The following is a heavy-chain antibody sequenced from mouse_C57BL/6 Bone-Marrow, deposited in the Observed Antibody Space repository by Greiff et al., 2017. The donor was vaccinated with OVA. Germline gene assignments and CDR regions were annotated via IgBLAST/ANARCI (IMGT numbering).Heavy chain of an antibody. Sequence: DVQLVESGGGLVQPGGSLKLSCAASGFTFSDYYMYWVRQTPEKRLEWVAYISNGGGSTYYPDTVKGRFTISRDNAKNTLYLQMSRLKSEDTAMYYCARGGQLRLPVAYWGQGTLVTVSA. CDR1: GFTFSDYY. J-gene: IGHJ3*01. CDR3: ARGGQLRLPVAY. CDR2: ISNGGGST. D-gene: IGHD3-2*02. V-gene: IGHV5-12*01.